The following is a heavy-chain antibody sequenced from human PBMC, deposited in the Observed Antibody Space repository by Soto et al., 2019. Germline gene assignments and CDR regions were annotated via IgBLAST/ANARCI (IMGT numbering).Heavy chain of an antibody. D-gene: IGHD6-13*01. V-gene: IGHV4-61*01. CDR1: GGSVSSGSYY. J-gene: IGHJ5*02. CDR2: IYYSGST. Sequence: SETLSLTCTVSGGSVSSGSYYWSWIRQPPGKGLEWIGYIYYSGSTNYNPSLKSRVTISVDTSKNQFSLKLSSVTAADTAVYYCARGIADSDWFDPWGQGTLVTVSS. CDR3: ARGIADSDWFDP.